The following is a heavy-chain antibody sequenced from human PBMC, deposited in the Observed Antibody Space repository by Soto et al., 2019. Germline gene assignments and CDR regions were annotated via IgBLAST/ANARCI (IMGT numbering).Heavy chain of an antibody. CDR3: AKDLHDAAADY. Sequence: PGGSLRLSCAASGFTFGDWWMHWVRQAPGKGLVWVSRIKGDGSRTNFADSVKGRFTISRDNAKNTAYLQVNSLTVEDTAVYYCAKDLHDAAADYWGQGTLVTVSS. CDR2: IKGDGSRT. V-gene: IGHV3-74*01. D-gene: IGHD6-13*01. CDR1: GFTFGDWW. J-gene: IGHJ4*02.